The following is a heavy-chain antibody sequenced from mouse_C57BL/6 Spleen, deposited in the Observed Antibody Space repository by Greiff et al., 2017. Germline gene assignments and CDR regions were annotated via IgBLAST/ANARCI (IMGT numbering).Heavy chain of an antibody. CDR2: INPSNGGT. CDR1: GYTFTRYW. Sequence: MQLQQPGTELVKPGASVKLSCKASGYTFTRYWMHWVKQRPGQGLEWIGKINPSNGGTNYNEKFKGKATLTVDKSSSTAYMQLSSLTSEDSAVYYCARCAMDYWGQGTSVTVSS. V-gene: IGHV1-53*01. J-gene: IGHJ4*01. CDR3: ARCAMDY.